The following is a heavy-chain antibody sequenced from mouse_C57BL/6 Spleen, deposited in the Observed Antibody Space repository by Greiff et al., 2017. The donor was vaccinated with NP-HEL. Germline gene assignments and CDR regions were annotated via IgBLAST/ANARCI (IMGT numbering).Heavy chain of an antibody. CDR3: ASNRDEYFDV. J-gene: IGHJ1*03. CDR1: GYTFTSYT. D-gene: IGHD4-1*01. CDR2: INPSSGYT. Sequence: VQLQQSGAELARPGASVKMPCKASGYTFTSYTMHWVKQRPGQGLEWIGYINPSSGYTKYNQKVKDKATLTADKSYLTTYMQLSSQTSKDYAVYYCASNRDEYFDVWGTGTTVTVSS. V-gene: IGHV1-4*01.